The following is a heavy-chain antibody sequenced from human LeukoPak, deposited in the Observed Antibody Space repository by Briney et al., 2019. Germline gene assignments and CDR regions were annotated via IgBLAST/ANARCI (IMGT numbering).Heavy chain of an antibody. J-gene: IGHJ6*02. V-gene: IGHV3-23*01. CDR2: ISGSGGST. D-gene: IGHD4-17*01. Sequence: GGSLRLSCAASGFTFSSYAMSWVRQAPGKGLEWVSGISGSGGSTYYGDSVKGRFTISRDNSKNTLYLQMNSLRAEDTAVCYCAKSGVTVTTRYYGMDVWGQGTTVTVSS. CDR1: GFTFSSYA. CDR3: AKSGVTVTTRYYGMDV.